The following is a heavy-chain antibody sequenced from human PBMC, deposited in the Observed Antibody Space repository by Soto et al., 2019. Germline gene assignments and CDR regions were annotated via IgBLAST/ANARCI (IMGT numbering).Heavy chain of an antibody. Sequence: QVQLVESGGGLVKPGGSLRLSCAASGFTFSDYYMSWIRQAPGKGLEWGSYISSSGSTIYYADSVKGRFTISRDNAKNSLCLQMNSLRAEDTAVYYCARNSLAVAGYRPPYYFDYWGQGTLVTVSS. CDR2: ISSSGSTI. CDR1: GFTFSDYY. V-gene: IGHV3-11*01. D-gene: IGHD6-19*01. CDR3: ARNSLAVAGYRPPYYFDY. J-gene: IGHJ4*02.